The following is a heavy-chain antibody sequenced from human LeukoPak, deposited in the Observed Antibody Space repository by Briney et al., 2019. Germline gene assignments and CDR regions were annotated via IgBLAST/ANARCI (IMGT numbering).Heavy chain of an antibody. CDR2: INPNSGGT. J-gene: IGHJ4*02. V-gene: IGHV1-2*02. Sequence: EASVKVSCKASGYTFTSYYMHWVRQAPGQGLEWMGWINPNSGGTNYAQKFQGRVTMTRDTSISTAYMELSRLRSDDTAVYYCARDAYYYGSGSYYNWGYWGQGTLVTVSS. D-gene: IGHD3-10*01. CDR1: GYTFTSYY. CDR3: ARDAYYYGSGSYYNWGY.